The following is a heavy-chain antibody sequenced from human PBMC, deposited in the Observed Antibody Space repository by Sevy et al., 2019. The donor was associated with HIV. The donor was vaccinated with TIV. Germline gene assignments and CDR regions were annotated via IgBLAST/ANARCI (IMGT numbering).Heavy chain of an antibody. V-gene: IGHV3-11*01. D-gene: IGHD3-10*01. CDR3: AREGDLRYFDF. J-gene: IGHJ2*01. CDR1: GFTFKDYY. Sequence: GGSLRLSCAASGFTFKDYYVNWIRQAPGKGLEWVSYISEGGTTIYYADSVKGRFTISRDNAKNSMYLQMNSLRAEDTAVYYCAREGDLRYFDFWGRGTLVTVSS. CDR2: ISEGGTTI.